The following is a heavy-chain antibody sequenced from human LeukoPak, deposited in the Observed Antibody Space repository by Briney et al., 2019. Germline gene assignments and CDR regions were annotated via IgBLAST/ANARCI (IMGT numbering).Heavy chain of an antibody. V-gene: IGHV3-23*01. D-gene: IGHD6-13*01. Sequence: GGSLRLSCAASGFTFSRSAMSWVRQTPGKGLDWVSSISSSGNTYYADSVKGRFTISRDNSKNMLYLQMNSLRAEDTAVYYCVKGRISEDGLDFWGQGTLVTVSS. CDR1: GFTFSRSA. CDR2: ISSSGNT. J-gene: IGHJ4*02. CDR3: VKGRISEDGLDF.